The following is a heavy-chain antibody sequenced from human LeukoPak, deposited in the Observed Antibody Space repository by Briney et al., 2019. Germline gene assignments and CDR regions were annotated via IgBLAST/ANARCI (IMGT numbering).Heavy chain of an antibody. Sequence: PSQTLSLTCIVSGASISSDFWSWIRQPPGKGLEWIGYVYYSGRTSYNPSLKSRVSISIDTSKNQFSLKLRSVTAADTAVYYCASSYGDPDYWGQGTLVTVSS. CDR1: GASISSDF. V-gene: IGHV4-59*08. D-gene: IGHD4-17*01. J-gene: IGHJ4*02. CDR2: VYYSGRT. CDR3: ASSYGDPDY.